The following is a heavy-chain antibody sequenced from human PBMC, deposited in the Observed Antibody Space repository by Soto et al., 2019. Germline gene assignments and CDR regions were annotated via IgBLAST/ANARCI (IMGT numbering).Heavy chain of an antibody. D-gene: IGHD3-3*01. J-gene: IGHJ4*02. CDR2: ISSSGATI. V-gene: IGHV3-11*01. CDR1: GFTFSDYY. CDR3: AKDGFLVTGPIDY. Sequence: GFLRLSCAASGFTFSDYYMSLIRQAPGKGLEWLSYISSSGATIYYVDSVKGRFTISRDNAKKSLYLQMDSLRAEDTAVYYCAKDGFLVTGPIDYWGPGTLFTVSS.